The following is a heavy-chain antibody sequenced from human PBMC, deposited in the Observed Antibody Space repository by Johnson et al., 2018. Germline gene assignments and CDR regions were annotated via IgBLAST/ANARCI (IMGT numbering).Heavy chain of an antibody. CDR1: GFTFSSYD. CDR2: LGPAADT. D-gene: IGHD4-11*01. J-gene: IGHJ1*01. Sequence: VQLVESGGGSIQPGGSLRFSCAASGFTFSSYDFHWVRPATGKGLEWILGLGPAADTYYAASVKGRFTISRDNSKNTLYLQVSSLRGEDTAGYYCAKQGYSNYWFVQHWGQGTRVTVSA. V-gene: IGHV3-13*01. CDR3: AKQGYSNYWFVQH.